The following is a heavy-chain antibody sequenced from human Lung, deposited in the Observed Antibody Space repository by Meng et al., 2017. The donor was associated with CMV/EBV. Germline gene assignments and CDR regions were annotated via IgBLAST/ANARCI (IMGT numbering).Heavy chain of an antibody. CDR1: GYTFSGFY. D-gene: IGHD6-19*01. V-gene: IGHV1-2*06. J-gene: IGHJ4*01. CDR2: VNPVSDDT. CDR3: AKSSDNGWSS. Sequence: VQLVQWGAGMKSPGASVKISCQASGYTFSGFYMNWARQAPGHGLEWLGRVNPVSDDTHYAQKFVGRLTVTRGATINTAFMELTSLRPDDTAVYYCAKSSDNGWSSWGPGTLVTVSS.